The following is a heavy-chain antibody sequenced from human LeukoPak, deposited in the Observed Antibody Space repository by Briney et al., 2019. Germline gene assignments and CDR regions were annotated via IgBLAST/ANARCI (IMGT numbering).Heavy chain of an antibody. CDR2: INSGGIYT. Sequence: TPGGSLRLSCAASGFTFNTYTMNWVRQAPGKGLEWVSSINSGGIYTYYADSVKGRFTISRDNAKNSLYLQMNSLRADDTAVYFCAREITLDCWGQGTLVTVSS. D-gene: IGHD3-16*01. V-gene: IGHV3-21*01. CDR3: AREITLDC. J-gene: IGHJ4*02. CDR1: GFTFNTYT.